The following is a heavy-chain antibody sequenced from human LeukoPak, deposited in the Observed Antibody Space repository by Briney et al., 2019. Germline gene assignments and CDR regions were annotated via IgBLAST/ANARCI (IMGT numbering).Heavy chain of an antibody. CDR2: ISYSETT. J-gene: IGHJ3*02. CDR3: ARDKGLPQAFDI. Sequence: SETLSLTCTVSGGSISSFYWSWLRQPPGKGLEYIGYISYSETTSYNPSLKSRVTISVYTSKNQFSLKLTSVTAADTAVYYCARDKGLPQAFDIWGQGTMVTVSS. V-gene: IGHV4-59*01. CDR1: GGSISSFY. D-gene: IGHD5/OR15-5a*01.